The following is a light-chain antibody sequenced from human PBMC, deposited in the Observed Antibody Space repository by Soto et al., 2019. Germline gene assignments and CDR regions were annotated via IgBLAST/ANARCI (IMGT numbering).Light chain of an antibody. J-gene: IGLJ1*01. CDR2: DVA. CDR3: VSYTSSTTYV. Sequence: QSALTQPASVSDSPGQSITISCTGTSSDIGGSNFVSWYQQHPGKPPKLIIYDVANRPSGVPNRFSDSKSGSTASLIISTLQAEDEADYYCVSYTSSTTYVFGPGTKLNVL. V-gene: IGLV2-14*03. CDR1: SSDIGGSNF.